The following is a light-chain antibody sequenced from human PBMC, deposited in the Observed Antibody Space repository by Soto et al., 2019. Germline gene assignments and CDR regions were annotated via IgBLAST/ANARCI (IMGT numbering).Light chain of an antibody. CDR2: WAS. Sequence: DIVMTQSPDSLAVSLGERATINCKSIQTVLYSYNKKDCISWYQQRPGQSPKVLISWASTRESGVPDRFTGGGSGTHFTLTISNLQAEEVAVYYFQQYCTKPLTFGQGKKVEL. CDR3: QQYCTKPLT. CDR1: QTVLYSYNKKDC. V-gene: IGKV4-1*01. J-gene: IGKJ1*01.